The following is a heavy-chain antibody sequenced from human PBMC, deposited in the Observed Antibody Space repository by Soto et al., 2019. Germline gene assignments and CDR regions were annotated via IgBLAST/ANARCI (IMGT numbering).Heavy chain of an antibody. V-gene: IGHV1-3*01. Sequence: QVQLVQSGAEVKKPGASVKVSCKASGYTFTSYAMHWVRQAPGQRLEWMGWINAGNGNTKYSQKFQGRVTITRDTSARTAYMELSSLRSEDTAVYYCARDITMVRGVITDAFDIWGQGTMVTVSS. D-gene: IGHD3-10*01. CDR3: ARDITMVRGVITDAFDI. J-gene: IGHJ3*02. CDR2: INAGNGNT. CDR1: GYTFTSYA.